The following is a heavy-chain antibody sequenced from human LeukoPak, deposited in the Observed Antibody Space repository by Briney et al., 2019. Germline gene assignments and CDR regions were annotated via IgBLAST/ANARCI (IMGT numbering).Heavy chain of an antibody. CDR1: GGSISSTSYC. D-gene: IGHD6-6*01. CDR3: ARGSPSHPVRRRVGIAARHDY. J-gene: IGHJ4*02. V-gene: IGHV4-39*07. Sequence: SETLSLTCTVSGGSISSTSYCWVWIRQPPGKGLEWIGTISYSGSTNYNPSLKSRVTISVDTSKNQFSLKLSSVTAADTAVYYCARGSPSHPVRRRVGIAARHDYWGQGTLVTVSS. CDR2: ISYSGST.